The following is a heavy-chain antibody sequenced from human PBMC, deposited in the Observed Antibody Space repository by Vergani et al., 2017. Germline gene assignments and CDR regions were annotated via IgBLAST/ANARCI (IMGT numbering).Heavy chain of an antibody. CDR1: GGTFSSYA. Sequence: QVQLVQSGAEVKKPGSSVKVSCKASGGTFSSYAISWVRQAPGQGLEWMGRIIPILGIANYAQKFQGRVTITADKSTSTAYMELSSLRSEDTAAYYCAYCGGDCYSPYYYYYYYMDVWGKGTTVTVSS. J-gene: IGHJ6*03. CDR2: IIPILGIA. D-gene: IGHD2-21*01. CDR3: AYCGGDCYSPYYYYYYYMDV. V-gene: IGHV1-69*04.